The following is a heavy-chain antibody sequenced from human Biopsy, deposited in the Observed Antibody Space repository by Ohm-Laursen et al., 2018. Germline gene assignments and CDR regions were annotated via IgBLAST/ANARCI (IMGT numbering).Heavy chain of an antibody. CDR2: ISASSSYI. CDR3: ATELLPPGVGGPWLDS. J-gene: IGHJ5*01. CDR1: GVTLSGYG. Sequence: SLRLSCAASGVTLSGYGMNWVRQAPGKGLEWVSSISASSSYIYYADSVKGRFTVSRDNNKNTLYLQMNSLRAADTAIYFCATELLPPGVGGPWLDSWGQGTPVTVSS. D-gene: IGHD3-10*01. V-gene: IGHV3-21*06.